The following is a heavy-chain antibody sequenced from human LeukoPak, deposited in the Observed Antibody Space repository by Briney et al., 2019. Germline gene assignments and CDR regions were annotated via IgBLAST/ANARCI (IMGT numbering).Heavy chain of an antibody. V-gene: IGHV1-18*01. CDR1: GYTFITYG. D-gene: IGHD3-9*01. Sequence: ASVRVSCTTFGYTFITYGISWVRQAPGHGLEWMGWITAYNGNTKYAQKLQDRVTMTTDTSTSTAYMELRSLRSDDTAVYYCARVNYDILTGYYIPHAFDIWGQGTMVTVSS. CDR2: ITAYNGNT. CDR3: ARVNYDILTGYYIPHAFDI. J-gene: IGHJ3*02.